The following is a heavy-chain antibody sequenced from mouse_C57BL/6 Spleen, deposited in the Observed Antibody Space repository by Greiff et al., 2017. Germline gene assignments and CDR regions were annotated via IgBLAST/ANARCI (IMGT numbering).Heavy chain of an antibody. CDR1: GFTFTDYY. J-gene: IGHJ2*01. CDR2: IRNKANGYTT. CDR3: ARLYGNYPFFDY. D-gene: IGHD2-1*01. V-gene: IGHV7-3*01. Sequence: EVQLVESGGGLVQPGGSLSLSCAASGFTFTDYYMSWVRQPPGKALEWLGFIRNKANGYTTEYSASVKGRFTISRDNSQSILYLQMNALRAEDSATYYCARLYGNYPFFDYWGQGTTLTVSS.